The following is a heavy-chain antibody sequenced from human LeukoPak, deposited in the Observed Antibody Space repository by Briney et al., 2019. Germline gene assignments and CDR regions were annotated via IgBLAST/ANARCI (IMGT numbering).Heavy chain of an antibody. CDR3: AKAQAVAGVPDY. V-gene: IGHV3-30*18. CDR1: GFTFSSYG. CDR2: ISYDGSNK. D-gene: IGHD6-19*01. Sequence: PGGSLRLSCAASGFTFSSYGMHWVRQAPGKGLEWVAVISYDGSNKYYADSVKGRFTISRDNSKNTLYLQMNSLRAEDTAVYYCAKAQAVAGVPDYWGQGTLVTVSS. J-gene: IGHJ4*02.